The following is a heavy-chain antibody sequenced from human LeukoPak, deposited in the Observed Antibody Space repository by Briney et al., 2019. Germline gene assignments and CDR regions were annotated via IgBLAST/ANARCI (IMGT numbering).Heavy chain of an antibody. V-gene: IGHV5-51*01. Sequence: SGESLKISCKGSGYSFTSYWIGWVRQMPGKGLEWMGIIYPGDSDTRYSPSFQGQVTISADKSISTAYLQWSSLKASDTAMYYCARRIKYYDFWSTNYYYYMDVWGKGTTVTVSS. CDR1: GYSFTSYW. CDR2: IYPGDSDT. J-gene: IGHJ6*03. D-gene: IGHD3-3*01. CDR3: ARRIKYYDFWSTNYYYYMDV.